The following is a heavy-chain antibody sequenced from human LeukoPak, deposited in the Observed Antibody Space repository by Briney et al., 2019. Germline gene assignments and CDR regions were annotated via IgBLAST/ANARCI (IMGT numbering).Heavy chain of an antibody. D-gene: IGHD2-15*01. CDR2: ISSGSSYI. CDR1: GFTFSSYS. CDR3: AREPPPYCSGGSCYSFDAFDI. J-gene: IGHJ3*02. Sequence: GGSLRLSCAASGFTFSSYSMNWVRQAPGKGLEWVSSISSGSSYIYYADSVKGRFTISRDNAKNSLYLQMNSLRAEDTAVYYCAREPPPYCSGGSCYSFDAFDIWGQGTMVTVFS. V-gene: IGHV3-21*01.